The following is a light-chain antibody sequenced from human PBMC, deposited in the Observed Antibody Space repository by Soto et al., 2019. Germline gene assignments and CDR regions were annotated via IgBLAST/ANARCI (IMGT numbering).Light chain of an antibody. CDR3: KQRSNWPLT. CDR1: QSVSSY. V-gene: IGKV3-11*01. CDR2: DAY. J-gene: IGKJ5*01. Sequence: EIVLTQSPATLSLPPGERATLSCRASQSVSSYLAWYQQKPGQAPRLLIYDAYNRATGIQARFSGSGSGTDFTLTISSLEPEEFAVYYCKQRSNWPLTFGQGTRLEIK.